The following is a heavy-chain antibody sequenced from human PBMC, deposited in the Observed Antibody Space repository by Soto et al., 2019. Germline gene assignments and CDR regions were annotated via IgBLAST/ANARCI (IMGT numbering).Heavy chain of an antibody. J-gene: IGHJ4*02. D-gene: IGHD3-16*01. CDR3: AIPKFIMISFGGVPLFDN. Sequence: GGSLRLSCAASGFTFSSYWMSWVRQAPGKGLEWVANIKQDASENYYVDSVKGRFTISRDNAKNSLYLQMNSLRDEDTAVYYCAIPKFIMISFGGVPLFDNWGPGSLVPVSS. CDR1: GFTFSSYW. CDR2: IKQDASEN. V-gene: IGHV3-7*01.